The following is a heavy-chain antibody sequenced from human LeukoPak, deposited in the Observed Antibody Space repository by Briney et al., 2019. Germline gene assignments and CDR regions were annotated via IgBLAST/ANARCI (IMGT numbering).Heavy chain of an antibody. CDR3: ASRSSGYYYYMAV. J-gene: IGHJ6*03. CDR2: INSDGSST. CDR1: GFTFSSYW. D-gene: IGHD6-19*01. Sequence: PGGSLRLSCAASGFTFSSYWMHWVRQAPGKGLVWVSRINSDGSSTSYADSVKGRFTISRDNAKNTLYLQMNSLRAEDTAVYYCASRSSGYYYYMAVWGKGTTVTVSS. V-gene: IGHV3-74*01.